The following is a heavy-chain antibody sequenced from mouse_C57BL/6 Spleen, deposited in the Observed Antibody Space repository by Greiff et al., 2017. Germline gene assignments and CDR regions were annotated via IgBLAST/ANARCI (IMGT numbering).Heavy chain of an antibody. V-gene: IGHV1-69*01. Sequence: QVQLQQPGAELVMPGASVKLSCKASGYTFTSYWMHWVKQRPGQGLEWIGEIDPSDSYTNYNQKFKGKSTLTVDKSSSTPYMQLSSLTSEDSAVYYCARGSLFAYWGQGTLVTVSA. D-gene: IGHD1-1*02. CDR1: GYTFTSYW. CDR3: ARGSLFAY. CDR2: IDPSDSYT. J-gene: IGHJ3*01.